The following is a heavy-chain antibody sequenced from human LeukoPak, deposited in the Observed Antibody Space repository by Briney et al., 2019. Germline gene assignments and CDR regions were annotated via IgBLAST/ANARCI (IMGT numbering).Heavy chain of an antibody. CDR1: GYNFPTEW. CDR3: AGRKPLSYGMDV. Sequence: GESLKISCKVSGYNFPTEWIGWVRQMPGKGLEWMGVIFPEDSDTRYSPSFEGQVTISADKSIFTAYLQWSSLKASDTAIYYCAGRKPLSYGMDVWGQGTKVSVSS. CDR2: IFPEDSDT. J-gene: IGHJ6*01. D-gene: IGHD1-14*01. V-gene: IGHV5-51*01.